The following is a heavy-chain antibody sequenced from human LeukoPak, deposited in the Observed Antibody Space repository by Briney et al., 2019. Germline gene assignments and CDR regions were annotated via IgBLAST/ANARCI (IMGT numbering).Heavy chain of an antibody. V-gene: IGHV4-34*01. D-gene: IGHD5-18*01. CDR1: GGSFSGYY. CDR2: INHSGST. Sequence: PSETLSLTCAVYGGSFSGYYWSWIRQPPGKGLEWIGEINHSGSTNYNPSPKSRVTISVDTSKNQFSLKLSSVTAADTAVYYCARGRRGYSYGYSNDYWGQGTLVTVSS. J-gene: IGHJ4*02. CDR3: ARGRRGYSYGYSNDY.